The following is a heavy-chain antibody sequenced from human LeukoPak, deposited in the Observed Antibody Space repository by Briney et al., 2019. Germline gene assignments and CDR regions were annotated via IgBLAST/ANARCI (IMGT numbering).Heavy chain of an antibody. J-gene: IGHJ6*02. CDR2: INPSGGST. CDR3: AREFPGERYYYGMDV. CDR1: GYIFTSYY. Sequence: GASVKVSCKASGYIFTSYYMHWVRQAPGQGLEWMGIINPSGGSTSYAQKFQGRVTMTRDTSTSTDYMELSSLRSEDTAVYYCAREFPGERYYYGMDVWGQGTTVTVSS. D-gene: IGHD3-10*01. V-gene: IGHV1-46*01.